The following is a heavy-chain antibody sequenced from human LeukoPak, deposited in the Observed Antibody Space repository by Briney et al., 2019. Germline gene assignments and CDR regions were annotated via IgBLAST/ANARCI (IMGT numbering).Heavy chain of an antibody. CDR3: AKRKSKRDCGGDCYSTPFDY. V-gene: IGHV3-23*01. CDR2: ISGSGGST. Sequence: GGSLRLSCAASGFTFSSYAMSSVRQAPGKGLEWVSAISGSGGSTYYADSVKGRFTISRDNTKNTLYLEMNSLRAEDPAVYYCAKRKSKRDCGGDCYSTPFDYWGQGTLVTVSS. D-gene: IGHD2-21*02. J-gene: IGHJ4*02. CDR1: GFTFSSYA.